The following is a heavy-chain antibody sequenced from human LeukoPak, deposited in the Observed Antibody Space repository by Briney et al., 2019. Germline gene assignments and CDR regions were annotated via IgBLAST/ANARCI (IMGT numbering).Heavy chain of an antibody. D-gene: IGHD1-26*01. CDR1: GGSFSGYY. Sequence: PSETLSLTCAVYGGSFSGYYWSWIRQPPGKGLEWIGEINHSGSTNYNPSLKSRITISVDTSKNQFSLKLSSVTAADTAVYYCARGGVGATTNYYYYMDVWGKGTTVTVSS. CDR2: INHSGST. CDR3: ARGGVGATTNYYYYMDV. J-gene: IGHJ6*03. V-gene: IGHV4-34*01.